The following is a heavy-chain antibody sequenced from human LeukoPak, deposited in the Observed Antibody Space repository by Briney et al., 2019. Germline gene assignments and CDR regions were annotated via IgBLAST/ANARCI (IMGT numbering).Heavy chain of an antibody. V-gene: IGHV1-46*01. D-gene: IGHD6-19*01. CDR2: INPSGGST. CDR3: ARSSGWYGDYYYYYMDV. J-gene: IGHJ6*03. Sequence: GASVKVSCKASGYTFTSYYMHWVRQAPGQGLEWMGIINPSGGSTSYAQKFQGRVTMTRDTSISTAYMELSRLRSDDTAVYYCARSSGWYGDYYYYYMDVWGKGTTVTVSS. CDR1: GYTFTSYY.